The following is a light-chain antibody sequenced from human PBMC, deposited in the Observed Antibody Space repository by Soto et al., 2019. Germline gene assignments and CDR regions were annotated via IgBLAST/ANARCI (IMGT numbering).Light chain of an antibody. CDR2: DAS. V-gene: IGKV1-5*01. Sequence: DHQVIHHPFTLSASVGGYSPDTFRASQSVSGWLAWYQQKPGEVPKLLIYDASALPRGVPSRFSGSGSGTKFTLTIASLQPDDFATYYCQQYETFSGTFGPGTKVDI. CDR3: QQYETFSGT. CDR1: QSVSGW. J-gene: IGKJ1*01.